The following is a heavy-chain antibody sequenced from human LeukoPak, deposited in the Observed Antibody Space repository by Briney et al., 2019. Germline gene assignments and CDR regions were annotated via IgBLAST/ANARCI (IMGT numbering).Heavy chain of an antibody. J-gene: IGHJ4*02. Sequence: GGSLRLSCAASGFTFSSYAMSWVRQAPGKGLEWVSAISGSGGSTYYADSVKGRFTISRDNSKNTLYLQMYSLRAEDTAVYYCATYRQVLLPFESWGQGTLVTVSS. CDR1: GFTFSSYA. CDR2: ISGSGGST. V-gene: IGHV3-23*01. D-gene: IGHD2-8*02. CDR3: ATYRQVLLPFES.